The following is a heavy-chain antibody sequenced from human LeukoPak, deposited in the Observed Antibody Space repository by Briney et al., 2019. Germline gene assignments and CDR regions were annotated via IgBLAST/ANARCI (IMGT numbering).Heavy chain of an antibody. D-gene: IGHD3-10*01. CDR3: ARLKYYYGSGSYYYYYYYMDV. CDR2: INHSGST. CDR1: GGSFSGYY. J-gene: IGHJ6*03. Sequence: SETLSLTCAVNGGSFSGYYWSWIRQPPGKGLEWIGEINHSGSTNYNPSLKSRVTISVDTSKNQFSLKLSSVTAADTAVYYCARLKYYYGSGSYYYYYYYMDVWGEGTTVTVSS. V-gene: IGHV4-34*01.